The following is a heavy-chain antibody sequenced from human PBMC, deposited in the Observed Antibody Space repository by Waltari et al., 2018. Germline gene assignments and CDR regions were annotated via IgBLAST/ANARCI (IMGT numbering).Heavy chain of an antibody. D-gene: IGHD2-15*01. J-gene: IGHJ4*02. V-gene: IGHV1-24*01. Sequence: QVQLEQSGAEVKKPGASMKVSCKVSGYALSQLSMHWVRQAPGARLEWMGGFKPEDGEIMYAQKFRGRVTMTEDTSTETVYMDLSSLRSEDTAVYYCATSNSGGRRGFDYWGQGTLVTVSS. CDR1: GYALSQLS. CDR3: ATSNSGGRRGFDY. CDR2: FKPEDGEI.